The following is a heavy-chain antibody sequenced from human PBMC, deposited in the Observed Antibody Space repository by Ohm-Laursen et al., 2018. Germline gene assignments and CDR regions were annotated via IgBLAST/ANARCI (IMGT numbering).Heavy chain of an antibody. CDR3: ARGEISGYWYFDL. CDR1: GFSFSSYW. D-gene: IGHD2-15*01. Sequence: SLRLSCAASGFSFSSYWMSWVRQAPGRGLDWVANIKQDGSEKYYVDSVKGRFTISRDNAKNSLYLQMNSLRAEDTAVYYCARGEISGYWYFDLWGRGTLVTVSS. CDR2: IKQDGSEK. V-gene: IGHV3-7*01. J-gene: IGHJ2*01.